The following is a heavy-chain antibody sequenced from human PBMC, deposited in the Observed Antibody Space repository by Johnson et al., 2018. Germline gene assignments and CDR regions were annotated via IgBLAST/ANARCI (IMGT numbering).Heavy chain of an antibody. CDR1: GFTFSRYA. J-gene: IGHJ6*02. CDR2: IRGIGVST. Sequence: EVQLLESGGGLVQPGGSLRLSCAASGFTFSRYAMSWVPQAPGTGLEWFSAIRGIGVSTSYAASVKGRFTIARDNSKKTLDLQTNSLRADDTALDYCAKDEHNKVTYSYYGMDGWGQGTTVTVSS. D-gene: IGHD2-21*02. V-gene: IGHV3-23*01. CDR3: AKDEHNKVTYSYYGMDG.